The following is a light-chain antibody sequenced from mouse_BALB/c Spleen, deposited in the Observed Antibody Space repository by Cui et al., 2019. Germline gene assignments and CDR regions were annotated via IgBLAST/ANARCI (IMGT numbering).Light chain of an antibody. V-gene: IGKV12-46*01. J-gene: IGKJ5*01. CDR1: ENIYSN. CDR3: QHFWGTPPLT. CDR2: AAT. Sequence: DIQMTQSPASLSVSVGETVTITCRASENIYSNLAWYQQKQGKSPQLLVYAATNLADGVPSRFSGSGSGTQYSLKINSLQSEDFGSYYCQHFWGTPPLTFGAGNKLELK.